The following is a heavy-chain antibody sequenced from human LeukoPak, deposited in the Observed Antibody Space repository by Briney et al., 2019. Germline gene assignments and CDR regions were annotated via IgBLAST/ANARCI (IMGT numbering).Heavy chain of an antibody. Sequence: GGSLRLSCTASGFTFGDYAMSWFRQVPGKGLEWVGFIRSKAYGGTTEYAASVKGRFTISRDDSKSIAYLQMNSLKTEDTAVYYCTRGRHCSSTSCYGYYFDYWGQGTLVTVSS. D-gene: IGHD2-2*01. CDR1: GFTFGDYA. CDR3: TRGRHCSSTSCYGYYFDY. CDR2: IRSKAYGGTT. V-gene: IGHV3-49*03. J-gene: IGHJ4*02.